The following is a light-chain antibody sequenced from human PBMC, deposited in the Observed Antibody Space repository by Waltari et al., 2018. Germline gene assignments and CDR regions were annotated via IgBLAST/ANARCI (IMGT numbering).Light chain of an antibody. CDR1: SSDVGGYNY. CDR3: SSYTSSSTYWV. J-gene: IGLJ3*02. V-gene: IGLV2-14*01. CDR2: DVS. Sequence: QSALTQPASVSGSPGQSITISCTGTSSDVGGYNYVSWYQQHPGKAPKLMIYDVSKRPAGVSNRVSGSKAGHTASLTISGLQAEDEADYYCSSYTSSSTYWVFGGGTKLTVL.